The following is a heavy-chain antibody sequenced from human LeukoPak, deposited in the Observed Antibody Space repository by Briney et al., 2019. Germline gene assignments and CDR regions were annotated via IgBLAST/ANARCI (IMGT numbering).Heavy chain of an antibody. V-gene: IGHV3-23*01. Sequence: PGGSLRLSCAASGFTFSSYAMSWVRQAPGKGLEWVSAISGSGGSTYYADSVKGRFTISRDNSKNTLYLQMNSLRVEDTAVYYCANPAYLWFGEHDYWGQGTLVTVSS. D-gene: IGHD3-10*01. J-gene: IGHJ4*02. CDR3: ANPAYLWFGEHDY. CDR1: GFTFSSYA. CDR2: ISGSGGST.